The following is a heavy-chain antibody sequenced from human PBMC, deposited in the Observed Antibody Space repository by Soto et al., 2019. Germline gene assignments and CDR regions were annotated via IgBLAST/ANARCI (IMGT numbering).Heavy chain of an antibody. CDR3: ARAPSYYGMDV. V-gene: IGHV1-3*05. Sequence: QVQLVQSGAEEKKPGASVKVSCKASGYTFTSYAMHWVRQAPGQRLEWMGRSNAGNGNTKYSQKFQGRVTITRDTSASTAYMELSSLRSEDTAVYYCARAPSYYGMDVWGQGTTVTVSS. CDR2: SNAGNGNT. CDR1: GYTFTSYA. J-gene: IGHJ6*02.